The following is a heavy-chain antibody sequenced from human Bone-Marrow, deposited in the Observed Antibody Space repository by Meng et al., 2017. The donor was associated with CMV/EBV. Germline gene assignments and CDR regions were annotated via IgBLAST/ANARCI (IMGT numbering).Heavy chain of an antibody. CDR1: GGSISSYY. CDR3: ARATRDYYYDSSGYYYFDY. D-gene: IGHD3-22*01. J-gene: IGHJ4*02. CDR2: IYYSGST. V-gene: IGHV4-59*01. Sequence: SETLSLTCTVSGGSISSYYWSWIRQPPGKGLEWIGYIYYSGSTNYNPSLKSRVTISVDTSKNQFSLKLSSVTAADTAVYYCARATRDYYYDSSGYYYFDYWGQGTLVTVYS.